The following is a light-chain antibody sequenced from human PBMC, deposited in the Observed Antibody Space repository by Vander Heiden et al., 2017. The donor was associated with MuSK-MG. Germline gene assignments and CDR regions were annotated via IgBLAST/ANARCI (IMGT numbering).Light chain of an antibody. CDR1: SSDVGSYNL. CDR3: CSYAGSSTQV. CDR2: EGS. J-gene: IGLJ1*01. V-gene: IGLV2-23*01. Sequence: QSALTQPASVSGSPGQSITISCTGTSSDVGSYNLVSWYQQHPGKAPKLMIDEGSKRPSGVSNRFSGSKSGNTASLTISGLQAEDEADYYCCSYAGSSTQVFGTGTKVTVL.